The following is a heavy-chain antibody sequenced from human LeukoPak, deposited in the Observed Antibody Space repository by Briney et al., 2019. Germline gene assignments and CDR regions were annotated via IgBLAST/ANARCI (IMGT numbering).Heavy chain of an antibody. CDR3: ARDYRTGSYPSPLDI. CDR2: VNPNSGGT. V-gene: IGHV1-2*02. Sequence: GASVKVSCKASGYTFTGYYMHWVRQAPGQGLEWMGWVNPNSGGTNYAQKFQGRVTMTRDTSISTAYMELSRLRSDDTAVYYCARDYRTGSYPSPLDIWGQGTMVTVSS. D-gene: IGHD3-10*01. CDR1: GYTFTGYY. J-gene: IGHJ3*02.